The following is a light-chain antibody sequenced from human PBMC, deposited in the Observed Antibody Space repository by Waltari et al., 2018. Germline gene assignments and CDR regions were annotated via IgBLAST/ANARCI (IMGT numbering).Light chain of an antibody. CDR1: QSVKNNY. J-gene: IGKJ2*01. V-gene: IGKV3-20*01. CDR3: QQYGSSPPYT. Sequence: EIVLTQSPGTLTLSPGERATLSCRDSQSVKNNYLAWYHQKPGQAPRLLIFDASSMATGIPDRFSGSGSGTDFTLTISRLEPEDCAVYYCQQYGSSPPYTFGQGTKLEIK. CDR2: DAS.